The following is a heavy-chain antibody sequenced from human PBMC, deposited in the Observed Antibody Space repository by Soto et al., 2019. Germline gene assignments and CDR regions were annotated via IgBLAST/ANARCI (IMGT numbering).Heavy chain of an antibody. CDR1: GGSISSGDYY. J-gene: IGHJ4*02. V-gene: IGHV4-30-4*01. Sequence: ASETLSLTCTVSGGSISSGDYYWSWIRQPPRKGLEWIGYIYYSGSTYYNPSLKSRVTISVDTSKNQFSLKLSSVTAADTAVYYCARVEGEALDYWGQGTLVTVSS. CDR2: IYYSGST. D-gene: IGHD3-16*01. CDR3: ARVEGEALDY.